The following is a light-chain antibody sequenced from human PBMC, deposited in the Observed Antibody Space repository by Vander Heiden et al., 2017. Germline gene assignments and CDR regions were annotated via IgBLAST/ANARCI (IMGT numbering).Light chain of an antibody. CDR1: QSISSY. CDR2: AAS. CDR3: EQNDSTSLT. V-gene: IGKV1-39*01. Sequence: IQMTQSPSSLSASVGDRVTITCRATQSISSYLNWYQQKPGKAPKLLIYAASSLQSGVPSRFSGSGWGTDVTLTISRLQPEDFATYYCEQNDSTSLTFGGGTKVEIK. J-gene: IGKJ4*01.